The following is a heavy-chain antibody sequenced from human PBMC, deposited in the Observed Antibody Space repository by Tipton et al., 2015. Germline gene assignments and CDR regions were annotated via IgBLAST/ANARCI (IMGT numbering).Heavy chain of an antibody. CDR3: ARLVNGDHAGWFDP. CDR1: GGSIINYY. Sequence: LRLSCTVSGGSIINYYWSWIRQPPGKGLDYIGYIYYTGSTNYNPSLKGRVTISVDTAKNQFSLNLTSVTAADTAVYFCARLVNGDHAGWFDPWGQGTLVTVSS. J-gene: IGHJ5*02. V-gene: IGHV4-59*01. D-gene: IGHD2-21*02. CDR2: IYYTGST.